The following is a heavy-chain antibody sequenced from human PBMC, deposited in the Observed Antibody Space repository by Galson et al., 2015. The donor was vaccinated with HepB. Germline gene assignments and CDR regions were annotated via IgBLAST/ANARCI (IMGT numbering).Heavy chain of an antibody. CDR1: GFTFNSYW. V-gene: IGHV3-74*01. D-gene: IGHD6-13*01. CDR2: IKSDESTT. CDR3: ARFGAADATASDY. Sequence: SLRLSCAASGFTFNSYWMHWVRQAPGKGLVWVSRIKSDESTTSYADSVKGRFTISRDNAKNTLYLQMDSLRAEDTAVYYCARFGAADATASDYWGRGTLVTVSS. J-gene: IGHJ4*02.